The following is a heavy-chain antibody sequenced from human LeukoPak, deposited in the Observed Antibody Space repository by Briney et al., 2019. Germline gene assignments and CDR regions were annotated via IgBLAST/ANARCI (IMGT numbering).Heavy chain of an antibody. D-gene: IGHD4-11*01. J-gene: IGHJ5*02. CDR3: VRELTVTSTCWSVL. CDR2: ITGSSTYI. Sequence: GGTLRLSCAVSGFTISSYTRNWVRQAPGKGLEWVSSITGSSTYIYYADSVKGRFTISRATAKNSLYLQMNNPGAEDTAVYYCVRELTVTSTCWSVLWGEGTLVTVSS. V-gene: IGHV3-21*01. CDR1: GFTISSYT.